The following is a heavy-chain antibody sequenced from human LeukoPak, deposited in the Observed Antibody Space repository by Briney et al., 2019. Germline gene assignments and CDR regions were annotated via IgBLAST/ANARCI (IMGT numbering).Heavy chain of an antibody. J-gene: IGHJ5*02. V-gene: IGHV3-21*01. CDR2: ISSSSSYI. CDR1: GFTFSSYS. D-gene: IGHD5-18*01. Sequence: GGSLRLSCAASGFTFSSYSMNWVRQAPGKGLEWVSSISSSSSYIYYADSVKGRFTISRDNAKNSLYLQMNSLRAEDTAVYYCARAVDTAMENWFDPWGQGTLVTVPS. CDR3: ARAVDTAMENWFDP.